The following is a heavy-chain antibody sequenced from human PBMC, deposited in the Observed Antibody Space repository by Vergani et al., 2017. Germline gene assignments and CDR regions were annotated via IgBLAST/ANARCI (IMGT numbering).Heavy chain of an antibody. V-gene: IGHV1-69*01. CDR3: ARTVTTGRYCYDYYIDV. D-gene: IGHD4-17*01. CDR1: GGTFSSYA. CDR2: IIPIFGTA. J-gene: IGHJ6*03. Sequence: QVQLVQSGAEVKKPGSSVKVSCKASGGTFSSYAISWVRQAPGQGLEWMGGIIPIFGTANYAQKFQGRVPITADESTSTAYMELSSLRSDDTAVYYCARTVTTGRYCYDYYIDVWGKGTTVTVAS.